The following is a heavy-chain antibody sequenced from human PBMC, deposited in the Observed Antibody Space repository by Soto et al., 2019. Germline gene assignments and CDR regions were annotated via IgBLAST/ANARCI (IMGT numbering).Heavy chain of an antibody. V-gene: IGHV3-33*01. J-gene: IGHJ4*02. CDR1: GFTFSSYG. CDR3: ARLGYCSSTSCYYFDY. D-gene: IGHD2-2*01. Sequence: VGSLRLSCAASGFTFSSYGMHWVRQAPGKGLEWVAVIWYDGSNKYYADSVKGRSTISRDNSKNTLYLQMNSLRAEDTAVYYCARLGYCSSTSCYYFDYWGQGTLVNVSS. CDR2: IWYDGSNK.